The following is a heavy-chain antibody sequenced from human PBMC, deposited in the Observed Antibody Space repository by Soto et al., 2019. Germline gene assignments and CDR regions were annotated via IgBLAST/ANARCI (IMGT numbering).Heavy chain of an antibody. Sequence: QVQLVESGGGVVQPGRSLRLSCAASGFTFSSYGMHWVRQAPGKGLEWVAVISYDGSNKYYADSVKGRFTISRDNSKNTLYLQMNSLRAEDTAVYYCAKTKIKIAVAGRGAFDIWGQGTMATVSS. V-gene: IGHV3-30*18. CDR3: AKTKIKIAVAGRGAFDI. CDR1: GFTFSSYG. CDR2: ISYDGSNK. J-gene: IGHJ3*02. D-gene: IGHD6-19*01.